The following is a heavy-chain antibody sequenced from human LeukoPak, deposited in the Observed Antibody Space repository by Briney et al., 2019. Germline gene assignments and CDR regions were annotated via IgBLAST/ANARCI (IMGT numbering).Heavy chain of an antibody. V-gene: IGHV3-23*01. CDR2: IFGSGGSA. CDR3: AKYGAAGMFHNNWFDP. Sequence: GGSLRLSCEASGFTFGSYAMYWVRQAPGKGPEWVAGIFGSGGSAHYADSVKGRFTISRDNSKNTVYLQINSLRAEDTAVYYCAKYGAAGMFHNNWFDPWGQGTLVTVSS. J-gene: IGHJ5*02. D-gene: IGHD6-13*01. CDR1: GFTFGSYA.